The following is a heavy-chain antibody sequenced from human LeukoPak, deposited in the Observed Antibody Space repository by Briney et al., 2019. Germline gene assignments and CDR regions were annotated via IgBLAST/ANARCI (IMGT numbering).Heavy chain of an antibody. CDR3: ATGHCNTSSCYYYYMDV. CDR2: FDPEDGDS. V-gene: IGHV1-24*01. D-gene: IGHD2/OR15-2a*01. Sequence: SVKVSCKVSGYTLRELSMHWVRQVPAKGLQWMGVFDPEDGDSIIAQKFQGRLTMTEDTSTDTAYMELSRLTSEDTAMYYCATGHCNTSSCYYYYMDVWGKGTTVTASS. J-gene: IGHJ6*03. CDR1: GYTLRELS.